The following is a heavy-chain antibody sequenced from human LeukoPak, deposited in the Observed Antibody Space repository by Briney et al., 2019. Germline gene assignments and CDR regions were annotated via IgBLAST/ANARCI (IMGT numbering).Heavy chain of an antibody. CDR2: IISRSSYI. Sequence: GGSLRLSCAASGFTFSSYSMNWVRQAPGKGLEGVSSIISRSSYIYYADSVKDRFTISRDNAKNFLYLQMHSLRAEDTAVYYCARDRLWSIMIVVAPYWYFCRWVRRTLVTVSS. CDR3: ARDRLWSIMIVVAPYWYFCR. J-gene: IGHJ2*01. CDR1: GFTFSSYS. V-gene: IGHV3-21*01. D-gene: IGHD3-22*01.